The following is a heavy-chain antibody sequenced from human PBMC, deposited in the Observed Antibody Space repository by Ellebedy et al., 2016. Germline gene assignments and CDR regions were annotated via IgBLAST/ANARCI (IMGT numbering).Heavy chain of an antibody. V-gene: IGHV1-18*01. J-gene: IGHJ5*02. CDR2: ISAYNGNT. D-gene: IGHD6-19*01. CDR1: GYTFTSYG. CDR3: ARLPLQYSSGWYWFDP. Sequence: ASVKVSXXASGYTFTSYGISWVRQAPGQGLEWMGWISAYNGNTNYAQKLQGRVTMTTDTSTSTAYMELRSLRSDDTAVYYCARLPLQYSSGWYWFDPWGQGTLVTVSS.